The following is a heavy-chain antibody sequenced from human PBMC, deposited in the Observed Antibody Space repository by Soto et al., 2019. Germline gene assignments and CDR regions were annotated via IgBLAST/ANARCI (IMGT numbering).Heavy chain of an antibody. CDR3: ARDREDGSGTKYNWFDS. Sequence: QMQLVQSGAEVKKPGSSVKISCKASGGTFGNLGISWLRQAPGQGLEWMGGTIPIFDTPHYAEKFRDRVTITADATTTAYLELTSLTSAATATYYCARDREDGSGTKYNWFDSWGQGTLVTVSS. V-gene: IGHV1-69*01. D-gene: IGHD3-10*01. CDR2: TIPIFDTP. CDR1: GGTFGNLG. J-gene: IGHJ5*01.